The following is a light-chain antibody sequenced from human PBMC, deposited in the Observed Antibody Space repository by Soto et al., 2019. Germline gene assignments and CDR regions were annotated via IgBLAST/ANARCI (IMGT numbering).Light chain of an antibody. CDR2: LGS. CDR3: MQGLQTTPA. CDR1: QSLLHSNGYNY. V-gene: IGKV2-28*01. Sequence: DIVMTQSPLSLPVTPGEPASISCRSSQSLLHSNGYNYLDWYLQKPGQSPQLLIYLGSNRASGVPERLSGRGSSTDFTRKIRRVEAEDVGVYSFMQGLQTTPAFGGGTKVEIK. J-gene: IGKJ4*01.